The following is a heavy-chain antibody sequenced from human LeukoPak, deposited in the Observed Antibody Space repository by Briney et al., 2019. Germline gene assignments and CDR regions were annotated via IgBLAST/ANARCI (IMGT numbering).Heavy chain of an antibody. CDR2: IIPIFTTA. Sequence: GASVKVSCKASVGTFSSYAISWVRQAPGQGLEWMGGIIPIFTTASPAQKFQGRVTITADESTSTAYMELSSLRSEDTAVYYCARVGGSGSYTSHYFDYWGQGTLVTVSS. D-gene: IGHD3-10*01. CDR1: VGTFSSYA. CDR3: ARVGGSGSYTSHYFDY. J-gene: IGHJ4*02. V-gene: IGHV1-69*13.